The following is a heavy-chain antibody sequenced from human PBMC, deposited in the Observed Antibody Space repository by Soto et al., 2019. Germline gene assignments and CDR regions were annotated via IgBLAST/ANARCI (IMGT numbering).Heavy chain of an antibody. J-gene: IGHJ3*02. D-gene: IGHD3-22*01. CDR1: GGTFSSYA. V-gene: IGHV1-69*12. CDR2: IIPIFGTA. CDR3: AREKTERLGNYYDSSGYLPNDAFDI. Sequence: QVQLVQSGAEVKKPGSSVKVSCKASGGTFSSYAISWVRQAPGQGLEWMGGIIPIFGTANYAQKFQGRVTITADESMSTAYMELSSLRSEDTAVYYCAREKTERLGNYYDSSGYLPNDAFDIWGQGTMVTVSS.